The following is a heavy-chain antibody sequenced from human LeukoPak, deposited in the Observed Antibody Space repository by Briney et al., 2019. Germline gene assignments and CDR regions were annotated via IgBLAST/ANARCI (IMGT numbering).Heavy chain of an antibody. D-gene: IGHD3-16*01. Sequence: SVKVSCKASGGTFSSYAISWVRQAPGQGLEWMGGIIPIFGTANYAQKLQGRVTMTTDTSTSTAYMELRSLRSDDTAVYYCARDNSGWGYDYWGQGTLVTVSS. V-gene: IGHV1-69*05. J-gene: IGHJ4*02. CDR2: IIPIFGTA. CDR3: ARDNSGWGYDY. CDR1: GGTFSSYA.